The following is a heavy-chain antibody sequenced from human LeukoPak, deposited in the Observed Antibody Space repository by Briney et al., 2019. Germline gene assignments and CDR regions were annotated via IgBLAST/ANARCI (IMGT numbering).Heavy chain of an antibody. V-gene: IGHV1-69*13. J-gene: IGHJ5*02. CDR3: ASRERANWFDP. CDR1: GGTFSSYA. CDR2: IIPIFGTA. Sequence: SVKVSCKASGGTFSSYAICWVRQAPGQGLEWMGGIIPIFGTANYAQKFQGRVAITADESTSTAYMELSSLRSEDTAVYYCASRERANWFDPWGQGTLVTVSS. D-gene: IGHD1-1*01.